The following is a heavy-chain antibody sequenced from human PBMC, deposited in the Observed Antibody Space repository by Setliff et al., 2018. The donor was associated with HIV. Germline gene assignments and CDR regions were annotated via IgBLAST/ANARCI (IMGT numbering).Heavy chain of an antibody. Sequence: ASVKVSCKASGYTFTNYGINWVRQATGQGLEWMGWMNTNSGNTGYAQKFQGRVTMTRNTSISTAYMELSSLRSEDTAAYYCTRDRVPKRGYTYREPDFDSWGQGTLVTVSS. CDR3: TRDRVPKRGYTYREPDFDS. V-gene: IGHV1-8*02. CDR1: GYTFTNYG. D-gene: IGHD5-12*01. CDR2: MNTNSGNT. J-gene: IGHJ4*02.